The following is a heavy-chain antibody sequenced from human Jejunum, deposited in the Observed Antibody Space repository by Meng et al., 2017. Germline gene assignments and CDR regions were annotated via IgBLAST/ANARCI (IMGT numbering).Heavy chain of an antibody. CDR3: ATHLPRYFDSSAYYYASDY. Sequence: ASVKVSCKVSGYTFTDLSIHWVRQSPGRGLEWMGGFDPEDGETIYAQKFQGRVTMTEDTSTDTAFMELSSLRSDDTAVYYCATHLPRYFDSSAYYYASDYWGQGTLVTVSS. V-gene: IGHV1-24*01. CDR1: GYTFTDLS. CDR2: FDPEDGET. J-gene: IGHJ4*02. D-gene: IGHD3-22*01.